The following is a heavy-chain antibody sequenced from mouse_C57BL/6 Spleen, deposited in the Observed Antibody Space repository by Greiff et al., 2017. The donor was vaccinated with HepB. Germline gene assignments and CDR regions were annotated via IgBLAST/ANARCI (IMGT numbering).Heavy chain of an antibody. CDR3: AREGSSYRYAMDY. CDR2: INPSNGGT. V-gene: IGHV1-53*01. CDR1: GYTFTSYW. J-gene: IGHJ4*01. Sequence: VQLQQPGTELVKPGASVKLSCKASGYTFTSYWMHWVKQRPGQGLEWIGNINPSNGGTNYNEKFKSKATLTVDKSSSTAYMQLSSLTSEDSAVYYCAREGSSYRYAMDYWGQGTSVTVSS. D-gene: IGHD1-1*01.